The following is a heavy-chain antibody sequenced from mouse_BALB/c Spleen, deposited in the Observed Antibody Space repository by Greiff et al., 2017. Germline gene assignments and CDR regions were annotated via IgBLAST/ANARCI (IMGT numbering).Heavy chain of an antibody. V-gene: IGHV6-6*02. CDR1: GFTFSSYW. J-gene: IGHJ4*01. CDR2: IRLKSDNYAT. D-gene: IGHD2-14*01. CDR3: TKERYAYYAMDY. Sequence: EVKVEESGGGLVQPGGSMKLSCVASGFTFSSYWMSWVRQSPEKGLEWVAEIRLKSDNYATHYAESVKGKFTISRDDSKSRLYLQMNSLRAEDTGIYYCTKERYAYYAMDYWGQGTSVTVSS.